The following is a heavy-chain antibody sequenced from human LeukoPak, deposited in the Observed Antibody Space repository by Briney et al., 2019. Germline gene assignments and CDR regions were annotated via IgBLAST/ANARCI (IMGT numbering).Heavy chain of an antibody. J-gene: IGHJ4*02. CDR1: GYTFTSYY. D-gene: IGHD4-17*01. CDR2: INPSGGST. CDR3: ARDYGDGYFDY. V-gene: IGHV1-46*01. Sequence: GASVKVSCKASGYTFTSYYMHWVRQAPGQGLEWMGIINPSGGSTSYAQKFQGRVTMTRDMSTSTVYMELSSLRSEDTAVYYCARDYGDGYFDYWGQGTLVTVSS.